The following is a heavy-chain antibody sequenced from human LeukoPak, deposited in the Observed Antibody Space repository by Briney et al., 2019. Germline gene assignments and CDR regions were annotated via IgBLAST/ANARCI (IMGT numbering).Heavy chain of an antibody. CDR2: INYSGST. V-gene: IGHV4-39*01. Sequence: PSETLSLTCTVSGGSISSSSYYWGWIRQPPGKGLEWIGSINYSGSTYYNPSLKSRVTISVDTSKNQFSLKLSSVTAADTAVYYCARRPQSYIDAWGKGTTVTVSS. CDR3: ARRPQSYIDA. CDR1: GGSISSSSYY. J-gene: IGHJ6*03.